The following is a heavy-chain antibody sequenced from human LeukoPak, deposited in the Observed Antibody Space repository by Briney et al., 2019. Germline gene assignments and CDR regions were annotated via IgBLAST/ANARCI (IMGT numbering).Heavy chain of an antibody. J-gene: IGHJ4*02. D-gene: IGHD4-23*01. V-gene: IGHV4-34*01. CDR2: INHSGST. CDR3: ALRGGNSDY. CDR1: GGSFSGYY. Sequence: SETLSLTCAVYGGSFSGYYGSWIRQPPGKGLEWIGEINHSGSTNYNPSLKSRVTISVDTSKDQFSLKLSAVTAADTAVYYCALRGGNSDYWGQGTLVTVSS.